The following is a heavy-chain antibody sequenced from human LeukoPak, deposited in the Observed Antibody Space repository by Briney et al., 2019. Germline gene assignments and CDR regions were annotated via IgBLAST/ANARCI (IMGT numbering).Heavy chain of an antibody. V-gene: IGHV3-30*18. CDR1: GFTFNSHG. CDR3: AKRGFCSGGSCYSFHFDY. Sequence: GGSLRLSCTASGFTFNSHGMHWVRQAPGKGLEWVALISYEGSNIKYADSVKGRFTISRDNSKNTLYLQMNSQRAEDTALYYCAKRGFCSGGSCYSFHFDYWGQGTLVTVSS. CDR2: ISYEGSNI. D-gene: IGHD2-15*01. J-gene: IGHJ4*02.